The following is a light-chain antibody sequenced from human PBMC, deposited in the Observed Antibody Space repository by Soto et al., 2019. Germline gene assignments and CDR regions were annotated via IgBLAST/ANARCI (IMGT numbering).Light chain of an antibody. V-gene: IGLV2-14*01. CDR2: EVT. Sequence: QSVLTQPASVSGSPGQSITISCTGTSSDVGGYNYVSWYQQHPGKAPKLMIYEVTNRPLGVSNRFSGSKSGNTASLTISGLQAEDEADYYCSSYTSRSTLVFATGTKVTVL. CDR1: SSDVGGYNY. CDR3: SSYTSRSTLV. J-gene: IGLJ1*01.